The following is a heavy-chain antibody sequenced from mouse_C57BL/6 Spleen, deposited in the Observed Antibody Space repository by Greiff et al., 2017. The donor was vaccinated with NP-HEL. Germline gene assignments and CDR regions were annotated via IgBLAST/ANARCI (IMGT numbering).Heavy chain of an antibody. D-gene: IGHD1-1*01. Sequence: EVMSLESGGGLVKPGGSLKLSCAASGFTFSSYAMSWVRQTPEKRLEWVATINDGGSYTYYPDNVKGRFTISRDNAKNNVYLQMSHLKSEDTAMYYCARDRGSSYRGCAMDYWGQGTSVTVSS. CDR3: ARDRGSSYRGCAMDY. CDR1: GFTFSSYA. J-gene: IGHJ4*01. CDR2: INDGGSYT. V-gene: IGHV5-4*01.